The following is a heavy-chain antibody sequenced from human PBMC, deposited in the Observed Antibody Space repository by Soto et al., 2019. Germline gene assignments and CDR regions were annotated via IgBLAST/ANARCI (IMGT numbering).Heavy chain of an antibody. Sequence: EVQLVESGGGLVKPGGSLRLSCAASGFTFNTYDMNWVRQAPGKGLEWVSSITTSSAYIYYADSLKGRITISRDNAKNTMLLQLNSLRVEDTDVYVCVRSGTARLRSSSWFDTWGQGTLVTVSS. CDR2: ITTSSAYI. V-gene: IGHV3-21*01. J-gene: IGHJ5*02. D-gene: IGHD2-2*01. CDR1: GFTFNTYD. CDR3: VRSGTARLRSSSWFDT.